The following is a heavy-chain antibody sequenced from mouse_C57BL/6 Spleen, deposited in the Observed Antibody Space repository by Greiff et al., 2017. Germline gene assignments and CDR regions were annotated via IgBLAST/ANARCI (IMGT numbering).Heavy chain of an antibody. V-gene: IGHV1-64*01. CDR3: ARPEGYYGSSSNWYFDV. CDR1: GYTFTSYW. J-gene: IGHJ1*03. CDR2: IHPNSGST. Sequence: QVQLQQPGAELVKPGASVKLSCKASGYTFTSYWMHWVKQRPGQGLEWIGMIHPNSGSTNYNEKFKSKATLTVDKSSSTAYMQLSSLTSEDSAVYYCARPEGYYGSSSNWYFDVWGTGTTVTVSS. D-gene: IGHD1-1*01.